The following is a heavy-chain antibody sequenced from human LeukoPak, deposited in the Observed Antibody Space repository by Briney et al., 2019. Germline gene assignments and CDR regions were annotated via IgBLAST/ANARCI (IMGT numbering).Heavy chain of an antibody. CDR1: GFTFSSYA. Sequence: GGSLRLSCAASGFTFSSYAMSWARQAPGKGLEWVSSISGTTGSTYYAGPVKGRFTISRDNSKNTLYLQMNSLRADDTAVYYCAKIIAAAGLDYWGQGTLLTVSS. D-gene: IGHD6-13*01. CDR3: AKIIAAAGLDY. J-gene: IGHJ4*02. CDR2: ISGTTGST. V-gene: IGHV3-23*01.